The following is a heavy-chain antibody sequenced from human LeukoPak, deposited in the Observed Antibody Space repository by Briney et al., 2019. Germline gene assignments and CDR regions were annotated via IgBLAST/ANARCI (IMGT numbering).Heavy chain of an antibody. CDR1: GGSFSGYY. V-gene: IGHV4-34*01. CDR3: ARGKDSSGWSYSYYYYMDV. J-gene: IGHJ6*03. Sequence: SETLSLTCAVYGGSFSGYYWSWIRQPPGKGLEWIGEINHSGSTNYNPSLKSRVTISVDTSKNQFSLKLSSVTAADTAVYYCARGKDSSGWSYSYYYYMDVWGKGTTVTVSS. D-gene: IGHD6-19*01. CDR2: INHSGST.